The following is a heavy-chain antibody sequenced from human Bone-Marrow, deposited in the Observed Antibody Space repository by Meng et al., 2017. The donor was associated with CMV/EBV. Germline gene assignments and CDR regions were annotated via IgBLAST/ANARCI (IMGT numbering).Heavy chain of an antibody. CDR2: IYYSGST. CDR3: ARVPSTVTTGWEDY. Sequence: GSLRLSCTVSGGSISSSSYYWGWIRQPPGKGLEWIGSIYYSGSTYYNPSLKSRVTISVDTSKNQFSLKLSSVTAADTAVYYCARVPSTVTTGWEDYWGQGTLVTVSS. J-gene: IGHJ4*02. CDR1: GGSISSSSYY. V-gene: IGHV4-39*01. D-gene: IGHD4-17*01.